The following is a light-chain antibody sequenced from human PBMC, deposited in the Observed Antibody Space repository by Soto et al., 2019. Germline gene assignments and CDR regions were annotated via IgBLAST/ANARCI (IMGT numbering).Light chain of an antibody. Sequence: QSVLTQPASVSGSPGQSITISCTGTSSDVGGYNYVSWYQQHPGKAPKLVIYDVSSRPSGVSNRFSGSKSGNTASLTISGLQAEDEADYYCSSYTSISNVVFGGGTKLTVL. J-gene: IGLJ2*01. V-gene: IGLV2-14*01. CDR1: SSDVGGYNY. CDR3: SSYTSISNVV. CDR2: DVS.